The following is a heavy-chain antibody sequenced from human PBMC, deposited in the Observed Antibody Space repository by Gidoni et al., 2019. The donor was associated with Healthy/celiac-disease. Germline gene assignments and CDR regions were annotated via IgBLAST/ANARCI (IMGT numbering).Heavy chain of an antibody. Sequence: QVQLVESGGGVVQPGRSLRLSCAASGSPFSSYGMHWVRQAPGKGLEGVAVISYDGSNKYYADSVKGRFTISRDNSKNTLYLQMNSLRAEDTAVYYCAKFRYSTGKESGDYYYYYGMDVWGQGTTVTVSS. D-gene: IGHD6-25*01. J-gene: IGHJ6*02. CDR2: ISYDGSNK. CDR3: AKFRYSTGKESGDYYYYYGMDV. V-gene: IGHV3-30*18. CDR1: GSPFSSYG.